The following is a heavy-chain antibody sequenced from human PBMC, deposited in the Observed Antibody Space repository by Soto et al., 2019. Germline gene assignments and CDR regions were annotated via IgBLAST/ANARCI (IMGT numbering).Heavy chain of an antibody. D-gene: IGHD3-22*01. CDR2: IYYSGST. CDR3: ARARTYYYDSSGPVFDY. CDR1: GGSLSRGGYY. V-gene: IGHV4-31*03. Sequence: SETPSPPRTFSGGSLSRGGYYWSWVRPPPRKGLEWIGYIYYSGSTYYYPSLKSRVTISVDTSKNQFSLKLSSVTAADTAVYYCARARTYYYDSSGPVFDYWGQGTLVTVSS. J-gene: IGHJ4*02.